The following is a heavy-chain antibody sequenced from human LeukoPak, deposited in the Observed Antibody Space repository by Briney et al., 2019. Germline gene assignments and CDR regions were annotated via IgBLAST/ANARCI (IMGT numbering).Heavy chain of an antibody. CDR1: GFTFSSYD. Sequence: PGGSLRLSCAASGFTFSSYDIHWVRQATGKGLEWVSGIGTAGEIYYPGSVKGRFTISRDNAKNSLYLQMNSLRAEDTAVYYCARDRVNWNYLSSVDYWGQGTLVTVSS. D-gene: IGHD1-7*01. J-gene: IGHJ4*02. V-gene: IGHV3-13*01. CDR3: ARDRVNWNYLSSVDY. CDR2: IGTAGEI.